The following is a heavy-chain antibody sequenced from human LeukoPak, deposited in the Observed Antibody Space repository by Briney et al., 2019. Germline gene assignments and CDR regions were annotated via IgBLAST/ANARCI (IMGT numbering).Heavy chain of an antibody. J-gene: IGHJ4*02. CDR3: ARGITRITIFGVARCGFDY. V-gene: IGHV4-34*01. D-gene: IGHD3-3*01. CDR2: IYYSGST. CDR1: GGSFSNYY. Sequence: SETLSLTCAVYGGSFSNYYWGWIRQSPGKGLEWIGYIYYSGSTYYNPSLKSRVTISVDTSKNQFSLKLSSVTAADTAVYYCARGITRITIFGVARCGFDYWGQGTLVTVSS.